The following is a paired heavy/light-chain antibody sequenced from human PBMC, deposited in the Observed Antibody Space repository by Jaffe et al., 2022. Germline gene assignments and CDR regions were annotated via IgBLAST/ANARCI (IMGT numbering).Light chain of an antibody. Sequence: QSVLTQPPSVSAAPGQKVTISCSGSSSNIGDNYVSWYQHLPGTAPKLLIYENDQRPSGISDRFSGSKSGTSATLGITGVQTGDEAQYYCVTWDTSLSAGVFGGGTDLAVL. CDR3: VTWDTSLSAGV. CDR2: END. CDR1: SSNIGDNY. J-gene: IGLJ2*01. V-gene: IGLV1-51*02.
Heavy chain of an antibody. CDR2: ISGPGRPT. CDR1: GFIFNTFG. V-gene: IGHV3-21*02. J-gene: IGHJ3*01. CDR3: GRILQSSHAFDV. Sequence: EVQLVESGGGLVKPGGSLRLSCVASGFIFNTFGMNWVRQAPGKGLEWVSSISGPGRPTYYAESLKGRFTISRDNANNSLYLQINSLRAEDSGVYYCGRILQSSHAFDVWGQGTVVTVSS.